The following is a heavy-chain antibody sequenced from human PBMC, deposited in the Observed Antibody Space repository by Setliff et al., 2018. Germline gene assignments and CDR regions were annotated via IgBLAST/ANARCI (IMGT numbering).Heavy chain of an antibody. D-gene: IGHD2-15*01. V-gene: IGHV4-59*11. CDR1: GGSLTSHY. CDR2: ISYIERP. CDR3: ARFCGGGSCPDY. Sequence: SETLSLTCSVSGGSLTSHYWTWIRQPPGKGLEWIGVISYIERPHYNPSLQSRVTIAMETSHNQVSLTLTSVTAVDSAMYYCARFCGGGSCPDYWGQGTLVTVSS. J-gene: IGHJ4*02.